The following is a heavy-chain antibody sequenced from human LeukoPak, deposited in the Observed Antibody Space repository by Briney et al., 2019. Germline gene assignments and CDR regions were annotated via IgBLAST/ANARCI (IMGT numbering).Heavy chain of an antibody. J-gene: IGHJ3*02. CDR2: ISYDGRNK. D-gene: IGHD2-15*01. Sequence: PGRSLRLSCAASGFNFSNYAIHWVRQAPGKGLEWVAVISYDGRNKLYADSVKGRFTISRDNSKNTLYLQMNSLRVEDTAVYYCAREKGYCSGGSYPDAFDIWGQGTMVTVSS. CDR3: AREKGYCSGGSYPDAFDI. CDR1: GFNFSNYA. V-gene: IGHV3-30*04.